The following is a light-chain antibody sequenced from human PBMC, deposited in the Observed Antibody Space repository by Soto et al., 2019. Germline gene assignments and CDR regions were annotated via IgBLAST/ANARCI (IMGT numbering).Light chain of an antibody. CDR3: QQFDSVPCT. Sequence: DIQMTQSPSSLSASVGDRVTITCQASQDVNSYLIWYQHKAGKAPKLLIYDASTLGTGVSSRFSGGGSGTQFTFTISSLQPEDIATYYCQQFDSVPCTFGQGTKLEIK. J-gene: IGKJ2*02. CDR2: DAS. CDR1: QDVNSY. V-gene: IGKV1-33*01.